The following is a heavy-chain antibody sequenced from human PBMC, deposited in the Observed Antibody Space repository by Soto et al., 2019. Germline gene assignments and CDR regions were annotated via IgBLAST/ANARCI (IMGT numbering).Heavy chain of an antibody. CDR3: VKEDAIQDNWCFDF. J-gene: IGHJ4*01. CDR1: GFIFSNYG. D-gene: IGHD1-1*01. Sequence: QVQLVESGGGVVQPGRSLRLSCAASGFIFSNYGMHWVRQAPGKGLEWVAIVSADGSKTYYADSVKGRFTVSRDTSKNTLYLQLNSLTGDDTAVFYCVKEDAIQDNWCFDFWGHGAAVPVS. CDR2: VSADGSKT. V-gene: IGHV3-30*18.